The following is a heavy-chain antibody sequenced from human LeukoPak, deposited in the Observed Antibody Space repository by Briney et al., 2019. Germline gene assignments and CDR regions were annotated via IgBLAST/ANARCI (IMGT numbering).Heavy chain of an antibody. CDR2: IYYSGST. J-gene: IGHJ4*02. Sequence: PSETLSLTCTVSGGSISSYYWGWIRQPPGKGLEWIGYIYYSGSTNYNPSLKSRVTISVDTSKNQFSLKLSSVTAADTAVYYCARASGYSYGYGLGYWGQGTLVTVSS. CDR3: ARASGYSYGYGLGY. D-gene: IGHD5-18*01. V-gene: IGHV4-59*01. CDR1: GGSISSYY.